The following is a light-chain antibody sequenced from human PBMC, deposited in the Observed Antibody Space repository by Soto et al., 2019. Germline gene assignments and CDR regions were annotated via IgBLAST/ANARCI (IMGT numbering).Light chain of an antibody. CDR3: SAYAGTTPVV. V-gene: IGLV2-8*01. J-gene: IGLJ2*01. CDR1: SSDVGGYNY. Sequence: QSALTQPPSASGSPGQSVTISCSGTSSDVGGYNYVSWYQQPPGKAPKLIIFEVSERPSGVPDRFSGSNSGHTASPTVSGRQADLEGDYYCSAYAGTTPVVFGGGTKLAVL. CDR2: EVS.